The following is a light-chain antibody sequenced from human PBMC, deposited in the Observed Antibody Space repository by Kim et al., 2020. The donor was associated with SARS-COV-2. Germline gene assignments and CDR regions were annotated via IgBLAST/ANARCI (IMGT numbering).Light chain of an antibody. CDR2: DAS. CDR1: ESVSSN. CDR3: QQYNIWPYT. Sequence: SVSPGERATLSCRASESVSSNLAWYQQKPGQAPRLLISDASTRATGFPARFSGSGSATEFTLTISSLQSEDFAVYYCQQYNIWPYTFGQGTKLEI. J-gene: IGKJ2*01. V-gene: IGKV3-15*01.